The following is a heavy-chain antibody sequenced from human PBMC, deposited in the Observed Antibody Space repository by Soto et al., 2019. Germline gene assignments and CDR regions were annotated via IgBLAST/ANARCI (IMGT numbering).Heavy chain of an antibody. J-gene: IGHJ4*02. CDR1: GFIFNNYG. CDR2: ISHDGSNK. D-gene: IGHD3-10*01. CDR3: ARDRPVKARSGSLSF. Sequence: PGGSLRLSCAASGFIFNNYGMHWVHQAPGKGLEWVALISHDGSNKYYADYLKGRSTISRDNSKNTLYLQMNSLRAEDTAVYYCARDRPVKARSGSLSFWGQGTLVTVSS. V-gene: IGHV3-30*03.